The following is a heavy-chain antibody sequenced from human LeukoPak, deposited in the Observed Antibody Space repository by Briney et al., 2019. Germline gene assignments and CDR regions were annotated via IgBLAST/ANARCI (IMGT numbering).Heavy chain of an antibody. V-gene: IGHV3-30-3*01. CDR3: ARIGLGVSFGSGFDY. CDR2: ISYDGRDQ. D-gene: IGHD3-10*01. Sequence: GGSLRLSCEASGFSLRGYAMHWVRQAPGKGGLEWVTMISYDGRDQYYADSVKGRFTISRDDSKNTLFLQMNSLRVEDTAMYHCARIGLGVSFGSGFDYWGQGTLVTVTS. CDR1: GFSLRGYA. J-gene: IGHJ4*02.